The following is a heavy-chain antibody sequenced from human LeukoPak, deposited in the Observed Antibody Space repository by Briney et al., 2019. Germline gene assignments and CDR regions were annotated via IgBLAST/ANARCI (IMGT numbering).Heavy chain of an antibody. CDR2: IYYSGST. CDR1: GGSISSYY. CDR3: AGYSPERYYFDY. D-gene: IGHD6-13*01. Sequence: SETLSLNCTVSGGSISSYYWSWIRQPPGKGLEWIGYIYYSGSTNYNPSLKSRVTIPVDTSKNLFSLKLSSVTAADTAVYYCAGYSPERYYFDYWGPGTLVTVSS. J-gene: IGHJ4*02. V-gene: IGHV4-59*01.